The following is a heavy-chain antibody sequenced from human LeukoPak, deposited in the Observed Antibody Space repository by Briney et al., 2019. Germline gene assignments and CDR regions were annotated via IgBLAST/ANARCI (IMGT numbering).Heavy chain of an antibody. D-gene: IGHD3-3*01. CDR1: GYTFSGYY. V-gene: IGHV1-2*02. Sequence: ASVKVSCKASGYTFSGYYIHWVRQAPGQGLEWMGWINPNSGGTNYAQKFQGRVTMTRDTSISTAYMELSRLRSDDTAVYYCAREATSLGVVKGFDPWGQGTLVTVSS. J-gene: IGHJ5*02. CDR3: AREATSLGVVKGFDP. CDR2: INPNSGGT.